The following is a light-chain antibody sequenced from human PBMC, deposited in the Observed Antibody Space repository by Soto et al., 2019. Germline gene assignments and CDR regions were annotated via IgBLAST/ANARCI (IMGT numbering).Light chain of an antibody. V-gene: IGLV2-8*01. CDR2: DVT. CDR3: SSHAGTRNVV. Sequence: QSALTQPPSASASPGQSVTISCTGTSSDVGGNNRVSWYQQYPGKAPKLIIYDVTKRPSGVPDRFSGSKSGNTASLTVSGLQAEDEADYYCSSHAGTRNVVSGGGTQLTVL. J-gene: IGLJ2*01. CDR1: SSDVGGNNR.